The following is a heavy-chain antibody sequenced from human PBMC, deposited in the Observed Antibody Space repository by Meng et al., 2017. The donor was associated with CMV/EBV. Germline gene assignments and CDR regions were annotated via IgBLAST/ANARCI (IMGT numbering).Heavy chain of an antibody. V-gene: IGHV1-69*05. CDR2: IIPIFGTA. CDR3: ARTRYDSSGYDAYYYYAMDV. D-gene: IGHD3-22*01. CDR1: GGNFGTYA. Sequence: SVPVSCKASGGNFGTYAISWVRQAPGQGLEWMGGIIPIFGTASFAQKFQGRVTITTDESTAYMELSSLRSEDAAVYYCARTRYDSSGYDAYYYYAMDVWGQGTTVTVSS. J-gene: IGHJ6*02.